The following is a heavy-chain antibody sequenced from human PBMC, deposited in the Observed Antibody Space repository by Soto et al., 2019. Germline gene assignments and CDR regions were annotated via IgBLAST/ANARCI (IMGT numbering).Heavy chain of an antibody. CDR3: ARGKGYSYGYRADSWFDP. CDR2: MNPNSGNT. Sequence: ASVKVSCKASGYTFTSYDINWVRQATGQGLEWMGWMNPNSGNTGYAQKFQGRVTMTRNTSISTAYMELSSLRSEDTAVYYCARGKGYSYGYRADSWFDPWGQGTLVTVSS. V-gene: IGHV1-8*01. J-gene: IGHJ5*02. CDR1: GYTFTSYD. D-gene: IGHD5-18*01.